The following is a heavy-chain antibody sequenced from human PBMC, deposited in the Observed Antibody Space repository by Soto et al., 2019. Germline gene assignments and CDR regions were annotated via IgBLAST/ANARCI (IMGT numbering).Heavy chain of an antibody. J-gene: IGHJ5*02. Sequence: QVQLQESGPGLVKPSQTLSLTCTVSGGSISSGGYYWSWIRQHPGKGLEWIGYIYYSGSTYYNPYLTGRVTIPVDSYKKPFSLKLSSVPAADTAVYYCARGVAAATNWCDPWGQGTLVPVSS. CDR2: IYYSGST. CDR1: GGSISSGGYY. D-gene: IGHD2-15*01. V-gene: IGHV4-31*03. CDR3: ARGVAAATNWCDP.